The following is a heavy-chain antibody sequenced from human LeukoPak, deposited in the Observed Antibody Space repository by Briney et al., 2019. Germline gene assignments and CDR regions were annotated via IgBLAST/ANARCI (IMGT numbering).Heavy chain of an antibody. V-gene: IGHV3-23*01. CDR2: INTSGGST. Sequence: GGSLRLSCAASGFTFSNYAMTWVRQAPGKGLEWVSTINTSGGSTYYADSVKGRFTISRDNSKSTLYMQMNSLRAEDTAVYYCARVMVRGVIGYWGQGTLVTVSS. CDR3: ARVMVRGVIGY. J-gene: IGHJ4*02. CDR1: GFTFSNYA. D-gene: IGHD3-10*01.